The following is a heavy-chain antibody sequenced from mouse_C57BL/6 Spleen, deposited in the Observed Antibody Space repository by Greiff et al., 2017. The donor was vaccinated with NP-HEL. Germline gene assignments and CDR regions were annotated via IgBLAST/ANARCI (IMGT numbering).Heavy chain of an antibody. CDR2: INPYNGGT. CDR3: ARPYYYGSSYYFDY. J-gene: IGHJ2*01. CDR1: GYTFTDYY. V-gene: IGHV1-19*01. Sequence: EVQLVESGPVLVKPGASVKMSCKASGYTFTDYYMNWVKQSHGKSLEWIGVINPYNGGTSYNQKFKGKATLTVDKSSSTAYMELNSLTSEDSAVYYCARPYYYGSSYYFDYWGQGTTLTVSS. D-gene: IGHD1-1*01.